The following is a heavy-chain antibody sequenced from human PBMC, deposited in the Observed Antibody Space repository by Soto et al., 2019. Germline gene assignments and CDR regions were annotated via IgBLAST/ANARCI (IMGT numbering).Heavy chain of an antibody. CDR1: GFRFSDHY. Sequence: GGSLRLSCAASGFRFSDHYMTWIRQAPGKGLEWVSKISGGGTTMYYADSVKGRFTVSRDNAKNSLYLQMNSLRAEDTAVYYCAGDHFYYDSGFWGRGTLVTVSS. D-gene: IGHD3-10*01. CDR3: AGDHFYYDSGF. V-gene: IGHV3-11*01. CDR2: ISGGGTTM. J-gene: IGHJ4*02.